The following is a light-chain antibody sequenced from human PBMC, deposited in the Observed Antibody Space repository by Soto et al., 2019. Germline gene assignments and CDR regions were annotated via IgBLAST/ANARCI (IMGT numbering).Light chain of an antibody. CDR2: EVI. V-gene: IGLV2-23*02. J-gene: IGLJ2*01. CDR3: CSYTGTTIYVV. Sequence: QSVLTQPASVSGSPGQSITISCTGTSNDVGYYNLVSWYQQHPGKAPKLIIFEVIKRPSGVSNRFSGSKSGNTASLTISGLQAEDEADYYCCSYTGTTIYVVFGGGTKVTVL. CDR1: SNDVGYYNL.